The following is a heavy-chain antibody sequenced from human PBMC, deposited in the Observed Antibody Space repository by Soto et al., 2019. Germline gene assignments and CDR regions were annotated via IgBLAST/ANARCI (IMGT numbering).Heavy chain of an antibody. J-gene: IGHJ4*02. V-gene: IGHV3-49*04. Sequence: GSLRLSCTGSVFTFGDHAMTWVRQAPGRGLEWVGFIRSKAYGGTTEYAASVEGRFTISRDDSRTIAYLQMSSLKIEDTAVYYCARGGFRYSNYDYWGQGTPVTVSS. CDR1: VFTFGDHA. CDR2: IRSKAYGGTT. CDR3: ARGGFRYSNYDY. D-gene: IGHD4-4*01.